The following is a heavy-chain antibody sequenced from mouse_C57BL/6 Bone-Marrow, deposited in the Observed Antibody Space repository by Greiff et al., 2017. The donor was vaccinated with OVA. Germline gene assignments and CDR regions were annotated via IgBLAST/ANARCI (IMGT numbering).Heavy chain of an antibody. Sequence: DVMLVESGGGLVKPGGSLKLSCAASGFTFSDYGMHWVRQAPEKGLEWVAYLSSGSSTIYYADTVKGRFTISRDNAKNTLFLQMTSLRSEDTAMYYCALSSGGSRPLDYWGQGTTLTVSS. J-gene: IGHJ2*01. CDR2: LSSGSSTI. V-gene: IGHV5-17*01. CDR1: GFTFSDYG. CDR3: ALSSGGSRPLDY. D-gene: IGHD1-1*01.